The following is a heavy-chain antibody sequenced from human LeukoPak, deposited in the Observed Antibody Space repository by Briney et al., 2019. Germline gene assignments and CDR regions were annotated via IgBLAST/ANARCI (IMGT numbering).Heavy chain of an antibody. J-gene: IGHJ1*01. CDR1: GFSITSGTFY. D-gene: IGHD6-13*01. V-gene: IGHV4-61*02. Sequence: SETLSLTCDVSGFSITSGTFYWSWIRQSAGKGLEWIGRLSSSGGTTDNPSLQNRVTISRDTSQNQFFLTLTSVTAADTALYYCTRGTSWFFTNWGQGILVTVSS. CDR3: TRGTSWFFTN. CDR2: LSSSGGT.